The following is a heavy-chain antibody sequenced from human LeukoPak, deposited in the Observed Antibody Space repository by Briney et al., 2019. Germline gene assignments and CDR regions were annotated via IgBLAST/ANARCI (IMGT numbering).Heavy chain of an antibody. CDR1: GYTFSGYY. D-gene: IGHD3-22*01. CDR3: ARGYYDSSDYEYFQH. CDR2: INPNSGGT. V-gene: IGHV1-2*02. Sequence: ASVRVSCKASGYTFSGYYLHWVRQAPGQGLEWMGWINPNSGGTNSAQKFQGRVTMTRDTSIITAYMELSRLRSDDTAVYFCARGYYDSSDYEYFQHWGQGTLVTVSS. J-gene: IGHJ1*01.